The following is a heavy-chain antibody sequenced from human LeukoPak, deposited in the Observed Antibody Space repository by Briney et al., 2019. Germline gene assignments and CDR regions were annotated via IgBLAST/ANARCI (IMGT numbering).Heavy chain of an antibody. CDR3: SREGGYGDYIHASDV. CDR1: IGSISSSKW. D-gene: IGHD4-17*01. Sequence: SETLSLTCSVSIGSISSSKWWSWVRQPPGKGLEWIGEIYHSGSTNYNPSLKSRVTISVDTSRNQFSLKLTSMTAADTARYYCSREGGYGDYIHASDVWGQGTMVTVSS. CDR2: IYHSGST. V-gene: IGHV4-4*02. J-gene: IGHJ3*01.